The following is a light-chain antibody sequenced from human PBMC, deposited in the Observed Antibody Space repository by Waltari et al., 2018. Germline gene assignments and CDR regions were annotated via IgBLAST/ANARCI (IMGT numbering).Light chain of an antibody. CDR3: QQINIYPYT. Sequence: SPSSLSESVGNRVTVTFRASQVIANHLVWYQQKPGKAPKVLIYGASTLHSGVPSRFSGSRSGTDFTLTISNLQPEDFATYFCQQINIYPYTFGGGTKVEIK. J-gene: IGKJ4*01. V-gene: IGKV1-9*01. CDR2: GAS. CDR1: QVIANH.